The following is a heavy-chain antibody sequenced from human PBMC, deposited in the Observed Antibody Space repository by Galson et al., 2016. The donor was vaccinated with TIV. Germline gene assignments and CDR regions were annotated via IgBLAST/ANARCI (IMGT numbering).Heavy chain of an antibody. CDR3: ARLGMVDSTLVIDY. Sequence: SLRLSCAASGFTFSDYWMHWVRQAPGKGLEWVANIKQTGSEKYYVDSVKGRFTISRDNAKNSLYLQMNSLGAEDTAVYYCARLGMVDSTLVIDYWGQGTLVTVSS. D-gene: IGHD2-15*01. CDR1: GFTFSDYW. J-gene: IGHJ4*02. CDR2: IKQTGSEK. V-gene: IGHV3-7*01.